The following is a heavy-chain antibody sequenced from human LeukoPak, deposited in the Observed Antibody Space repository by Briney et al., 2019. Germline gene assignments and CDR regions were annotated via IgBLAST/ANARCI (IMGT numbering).Heavy chain of an antibody. D-gene: IGHD3-3*02. J-gene: IGHJ4*02. CDR2: IYYSGST. V-gene: IGHV4-39*01. Sequence: SETLSLTCTVSGGSISSSSYYWCWIRQPPGKGLEWIGSIYYSGSTYYNPSLKSLVTISVDTSKNQFSLKLSSVTAADTAVYYCARPVPIFGVAPRYYFDYWGQGTLVTVSS. CDR1: GGSISSSSYY. CDR3: ARPVPIFGVAPRYYFDY.